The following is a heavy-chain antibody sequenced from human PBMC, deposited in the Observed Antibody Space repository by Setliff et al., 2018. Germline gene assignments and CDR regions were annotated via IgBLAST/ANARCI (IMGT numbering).Heavy chain of an antibody. CDR2: IYYSGST. CDR1: GASISSSSYY. D-gene: IGHD4-17*01. J-gene: IGHJ4*02. V-gene: IGHV4-39*07. CDR3: ARVPGTTVPPDHFDY. Sequence: SETLSLTCTVSGASISSSSYYWGWIRQPPGKGLEWIGSIYYSGSTYYNPSLKSRVTISVDTSKNQFSLKLSSVTAADTAVYYCARVPGTTVPPDHFDYWGQGTLVTVS.